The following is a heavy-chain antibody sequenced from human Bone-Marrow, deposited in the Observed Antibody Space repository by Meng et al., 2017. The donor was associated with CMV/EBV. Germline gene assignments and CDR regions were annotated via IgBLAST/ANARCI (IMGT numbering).Heavy chain of an antibody. J-gene: IGHJ3*02. CDR3: ARGAITVFGGVPGSFDI. CDR2: IIPMFRKE. Sequence: SVKVSCKTSGGTFSSYSISWVRQAPGQGLEWMGGIIPMFRKEDYAQKFQGRVTITTDESTTTAYMELRSLRSEDTAVYYCARGAITVFGGVPGSFDIWGQGTMVTVSS. V-gene: IGHV1-69*05. D-gene: IGHD3-3*01. CDR1: GGTFSSYS.